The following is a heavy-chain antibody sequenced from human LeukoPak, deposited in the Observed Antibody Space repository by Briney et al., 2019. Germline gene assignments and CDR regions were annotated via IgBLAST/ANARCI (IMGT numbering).Heavy chain of an antibody. D-gene: IGHD4-17*01. CDR1: GFTVSSNY. J-gene: IGHJ3*02. V-gene: IGHV3-23*01. CDR2: ISGSGSTT. CDR3: AKDPPTVVANAFHI. Sequence: GGSLRLSCAASGFTVSSNYMSWVRQAPGKGLEWVSYISGSGSTTYYADSVKGRFTISRDNSKNTLYLQMDSLRGEDTAIYYCAKDPPTVVANAFHIWGQGTMVTVSS.